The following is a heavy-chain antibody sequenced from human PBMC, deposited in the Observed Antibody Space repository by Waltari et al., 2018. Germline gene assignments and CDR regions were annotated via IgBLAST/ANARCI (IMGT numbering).Heavy chain of an antibody. CDR1: GGSISSSSYY. V-gene: IGHV4-39*07. CDR3: ARGTAARPPIGFDY. Sequence: QLQLQESGPGLVTPSETLSLTCTVSGGSISSSSYYWGWIRQHPGKGLEWIGSIDYSGSTYYNPSLKSRVTISVDTSKNQFSLKLSSVTAADTAVYYCARGTAARPPIGFDYWGQGTLVTVSS. D-gene: IGHD6-6*01. CDR2: IDYSGST. J-gene: IGHJ4*02.